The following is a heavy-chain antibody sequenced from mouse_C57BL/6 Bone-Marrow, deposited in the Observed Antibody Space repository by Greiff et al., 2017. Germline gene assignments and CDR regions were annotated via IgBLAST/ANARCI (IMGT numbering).Heavy chain of an antibody. V-gene: IGHV1-52*01. CDR2: IDPSDSDT. CDR1: GYTFTSYW. Sequence: VQLQQPGAELVRPGSSVKLSCKASGYTFTSYWMHWVKQRPIQGLEWIGNIDPSDSDTHYNPKFKDKATLTVDKSSSTAYMQLSSLTSEDSAGYCCARWHWYCDVWGTGTTVTVAS. J-gene: IGHJ1*03. CDR3: ARWHWYCDV.